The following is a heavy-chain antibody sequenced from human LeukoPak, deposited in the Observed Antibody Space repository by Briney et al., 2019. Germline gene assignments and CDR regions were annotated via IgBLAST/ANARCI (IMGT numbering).Heavy chain of an antibody. Sequence: ASLKVSCKASGYTFTSYGISWVRQAPGQGLEWMGWISAYNGNTNYAQKMQGRVTMTTDTSTSTAYMELRSLRSDDTAVYYCAREVDYGDYEDYYYYMDVWGKGTTVTVSS. J-gene: IGHJ6*03. CDR2: ISAYNGNT. CDR1: GYTFTSYG. V-gene: IGHV1-18*01. D-gene: IGHD4-17*01. CDR3: AREVDYGDYEDYYYYMDV.